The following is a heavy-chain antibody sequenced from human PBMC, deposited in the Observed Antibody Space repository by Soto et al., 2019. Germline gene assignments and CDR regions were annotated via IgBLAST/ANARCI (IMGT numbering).Heavy chain of an antibody. CDR1: GYTLTELS. CDR2: FDPEDGET. J-gene: IGHJ6*02. CDR3: ATSCPTYYDIWRYYYGMDV. D-gene: IGHD3-22*01. V-gene: IGHV1-24*01. Sequence: XSVKVSFKVSGYTLTELSMHLLRQAPGKGLEWMGGFDPEDGETIYAQKFQGRVTMTEDTSTDTAYMELSSLRSEDTAVYYCATSCPTYYDIWRYYYGMDVWGQGTTVTVSS.